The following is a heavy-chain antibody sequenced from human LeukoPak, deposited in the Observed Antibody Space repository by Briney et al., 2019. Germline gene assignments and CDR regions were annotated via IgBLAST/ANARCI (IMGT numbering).Heavy chain of an antibody. CDR1: GFTFSNFA. CDR3: TRDGCSGWCHDY. J-gene: IGHJ4*02. D-gene: IGHD6-19*01. Sequence: PGGSLRLSCAASGFTFSNFAIHWVRQAPGKGLEWVSIVNGDGVNTYYADSVKGRFTISRDNSKNTVYLQMNSLRADDTAVYYCTRDGCSGWCHDYWGQGTLVTVSS. CDR2: VNGDGVNT. V-gene: IGHV3-23*01.